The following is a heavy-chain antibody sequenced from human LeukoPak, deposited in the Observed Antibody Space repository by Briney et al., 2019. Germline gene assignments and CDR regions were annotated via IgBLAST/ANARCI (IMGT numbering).Heavy chain of an antibody. CDR1: GYTSTSYG. CDR2: ISAYNGKR. J-gene: IGHJ1*01. CDR3: ARDLPFEGLHEWLLEY. Sequence: ASVKVSCKASGYTSTSYGITWVRQVPGQGLEWMGWISAYNGKREYAQKFQDRIIMTVDTSTRTAYLEMWNLRSDDTAVYYCARDLPFEGLHEWLLEYWGQGTLVSVSS. D-gene: IGHD3-3*01. V-gene: IGHV1-18*01.